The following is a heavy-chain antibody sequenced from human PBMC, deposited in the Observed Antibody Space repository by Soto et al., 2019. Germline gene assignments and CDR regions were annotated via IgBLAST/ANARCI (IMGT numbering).Heavy chain of an antibody. Sequence: GGSLRLSCAASGFTFSSYAMSWVRQAPGKGLEWVSAISGSGGSTYYADSVKGRFTISRDNSKNTLYLQMNSLRAEDTAVYYCAKVIGYCSGGSCYSGYYYYGMDVWGQGTTVTVSS. CDR1: GFTFSSYA. D-gene: IGHD2-15*01. J-gene: IGHJ6*02. CDR3: AKVIGYCSGGSCYSGYYYYGMDV. CDR2: ISGSGGST. V-gene: IGHV3-23*01.